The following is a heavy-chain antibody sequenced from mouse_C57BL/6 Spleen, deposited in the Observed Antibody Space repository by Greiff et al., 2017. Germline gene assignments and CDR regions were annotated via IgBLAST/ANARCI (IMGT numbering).Heavy chain of an antibody. J-gene: IGHJ2*01. D-gene: IGHD2-5*01. V-gene: IGHV1-55*01. CDR1: GYTFTSYW. CDR3: GKSPYDSNYGY. Sequence: QVQLQQPGAELVKPGASVKMSCKASGYTFTSYWITWVKQRPGQGLEWIGNIYPGSGSTNYNEKFKSKATLTVDTSCSTSYMQLSSLASEDSAVYCCGKSPYDSNYGYWGQGTTLTVSS. CDR2: IYPGSGST.